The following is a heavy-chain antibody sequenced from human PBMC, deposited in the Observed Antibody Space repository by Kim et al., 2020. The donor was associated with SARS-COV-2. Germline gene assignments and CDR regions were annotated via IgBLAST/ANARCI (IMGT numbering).Heavy chain of an antibody. CDR3: ARDGGSSWYGYYYYYGMDV. CDR2: ISYDGSNK. V-gene: IGHV3-30-3*01. J-gene: IGHJ6*02. Sequence: GGSPRLSCAASGFTFSSYAMHWVRQAPGKGLEWVAVISYDGSNKYYADSVKGRFTISRDNSKNTLYLQMNSLRAEDTAVYYCARDGGSSWYGYYYYYGMDVWGQGTTVTVSS. D-gene: IGHD6-13*01. CDR1: GFTFSSYA.